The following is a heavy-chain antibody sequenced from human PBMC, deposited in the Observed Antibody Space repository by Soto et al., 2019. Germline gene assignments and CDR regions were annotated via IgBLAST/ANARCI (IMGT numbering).Heavy chain of an antibody. Sequence: ASVKVSCKASGYTFTSYGISWVRQAPGQGLEWMGWINVYNGNTNYAQKLQGRVTMTTDTSTSTAYMELRRLRSDDTAVYYCARGGVITMVRGVIYYYYMDVWGKGTTVTVSS. J-gene: IGHJ6*03. CDR3: ARGGVITMVRGVIYYYYMDV. V-gene: IGHV1-18*01. CDR2: INVYNGNT. D-gene: IGHD3-10*01. CDR1: GYTFTSYG.